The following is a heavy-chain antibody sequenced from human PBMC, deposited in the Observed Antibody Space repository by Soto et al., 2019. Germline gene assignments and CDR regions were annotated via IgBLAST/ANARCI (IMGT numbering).Heavy chain of an antibody. Sequence: GGSLRLSCAASGFTFSRYGMHWVRQAPGKGLEWVAVTWYDGTNKYYADSVKGRFTISRDNSKNTLYLQMNSLRAEDTAVYYCAKDHDSSGCLDYWGQGTLVTVSS. V-gene: IGHV3-30*02. J-gene: IGHJ4*02. CDR2: TWYDGTNK. CDR3: AKDHDSSGCLDY. D-gene: IGHD3-22*01. CDR1: GFTFSRYG.